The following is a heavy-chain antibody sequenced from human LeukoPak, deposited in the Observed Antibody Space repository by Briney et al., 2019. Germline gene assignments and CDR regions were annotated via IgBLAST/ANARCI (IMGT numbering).Heavy chain of an antibody. D-gene: IGHD7-27*01. Sequence: NPGGSLRLSCAASGFTFSDYYWSWIRQPPGKGLEWVSYISNSGSSIYYADSVKGRFTTSRDNAKSSLYLQMNSLRAEDTAVYYCGRGHWGLDYWGQGALVTASS. CDR1: GFTFSDYY. V-gene: IGHV3-11*04. CDR3: GRGHWGLDY. CDR2: ISNSGSSI. J-gene: IGHJ4*02.